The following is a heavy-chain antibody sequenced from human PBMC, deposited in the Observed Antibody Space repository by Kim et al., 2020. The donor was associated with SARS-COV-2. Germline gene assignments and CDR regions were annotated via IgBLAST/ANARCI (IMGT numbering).Heavy chain of an antibody. CDR1: GYTFTSYA. Sequence: ASVKVSCKASGYTFTSYAMNWVRQAPGQGLEWMGWINTNTGNPTYAQGFTGRFVFSLDTSVSTAYLQISSLKAEDTAVYYCARDDNRTYYDFWSGYYHYYYGMDVWGQGTTVTVSS. D-gene: IGHD3-3*01. J-gene: IGHJ6*02. V-gene: IGHV7-4-1*02. CDR2: INTNTGNP. CDR3: ARDDNRTYYDFWSGYYHYYYGMDV.